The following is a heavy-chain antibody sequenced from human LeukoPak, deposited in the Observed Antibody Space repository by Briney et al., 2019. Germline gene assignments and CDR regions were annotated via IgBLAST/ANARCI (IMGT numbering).Heavy chain of an antibody. D-gene: IGHD6-19*01. Sequence: GGSLRLSCAASGSTVSSNYMSWVRQAPGKGLEWVSVIYSGGSTYYADSVKGRFTISRDNSKNTLYLQMNSLRAEDTAVYYCARGPTPVYSSGWYPFDYWGQGTLVTVSS. V-gene: IGHV3-53*01. CDR3: ARGPTPVYSSGWYPFDY. J-gene: IGHJ4*02. CDR2: IYSGGST. CDR1: GSTVSSNY.